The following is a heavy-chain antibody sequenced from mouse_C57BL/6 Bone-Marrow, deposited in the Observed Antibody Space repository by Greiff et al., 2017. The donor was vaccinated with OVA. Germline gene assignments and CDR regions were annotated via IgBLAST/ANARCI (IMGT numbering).Heavy chain of an antibody. CDR3: ARDTSSGLDY. D-gene: IGHD3-2*02. Sequence: EVKLVESGGGLVQTGRSLRLSCATSGFTFSDFYMEWVRQAPGQGLEGIAASRNKANDYTTEYSASVKGRFIVSRDTSQSILYLQMNALRAEYTAIYYCARDTSSGLDYWGQGTLVTVSA. J-gene: IGHJ3*01. CDR2: SRNKANDYTT. V-gene: IGHV7-1*01. CDR1: GFTFSDFY.